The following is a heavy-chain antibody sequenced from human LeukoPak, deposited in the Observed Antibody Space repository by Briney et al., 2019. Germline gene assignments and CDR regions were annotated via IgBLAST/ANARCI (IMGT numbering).Heavy chain of an antibody. Sequence: GGSLRLSCAASGFTFSNYWMSWVAQAPGKGLEWVANIKGDGSEKDYVDSVKGRFTISRDNTKNSLYLQMNSLRAEDTAVYYCARDWIGATGKGIDYWGQGALVTVSS. CDR2: IKGDGSEK. CDR3: ARDWIGATGKGIDY. J-gene: IGHJ4*02. CDR1: GFTFSNYW. V-gene: IGHV3-7*05. D-gene: IGHD6-13*01.